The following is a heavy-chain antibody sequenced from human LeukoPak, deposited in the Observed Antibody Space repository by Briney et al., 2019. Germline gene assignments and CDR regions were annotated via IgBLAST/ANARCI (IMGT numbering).Heavy chain of an antibody. D-gene: IGHD3-9*01. CDR3: ARIVTDILTGYYPGWSEHAFDI. CDR1: GGSISSSSYY. V-gene: IGHV4-30-4*01. Sequence: SETLSLTCTVSGGSISSSSYYWSWIRQPPGKGLEWIGYIYYSGSTYYNPSLKSRVTISVDTSKNQFSLKLSSVTAADTAVYYCARIVTDILTGYYPGWSEHAFDIWGQGTMVTVSS. CDR2: IYYSGST. J-gene: IGHJ3*02.